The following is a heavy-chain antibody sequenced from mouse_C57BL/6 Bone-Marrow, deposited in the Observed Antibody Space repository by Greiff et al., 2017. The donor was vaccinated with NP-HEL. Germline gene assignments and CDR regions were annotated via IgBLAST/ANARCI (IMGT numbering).Heavy chain of an antibody. D-gene: IGHD1-1*01. J-gene: IGHJ2*01. CDR3: ARMISDLLLRHYFDY. V-gene: IGHV8-8*01. CDR2: IWWDDDK. CDR1: GFSLSTFGMC. Sequence: QVTLKVSGPGILQPSQTLSLTCSFSGFSLSTFGMCVGWIRQPSGKGLEWLAHIWWDDDKYYNQAMKSRLTISKDTYKNQVFLKIANVDTADTATYYCARMISDLLLRHYFDYWGQGTTLTVSS.